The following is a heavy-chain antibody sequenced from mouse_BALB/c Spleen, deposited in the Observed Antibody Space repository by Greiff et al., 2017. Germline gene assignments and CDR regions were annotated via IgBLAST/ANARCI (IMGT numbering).Heavy chain of an antibody. J-gene: IGHJ3*01. CDR3: ARLHYDGYYGGFAY. CDR2: ISSGGGST. V-gene: IGHV5-12-1*01. Sequence: DVQLQESGGGLVKPGGSLKLSCAASGFAFSSYDMSWVRQTPEKRLEWVAYISSGGGSTYYPDTVKGRFTISRDNAKNTLYLQMSSLKFEDTAMYYCARLHYDGYYGGFAYWGQGTLVTVSA. CDR1: GFAFSSYD. D-gene: IGHD2-3*01.